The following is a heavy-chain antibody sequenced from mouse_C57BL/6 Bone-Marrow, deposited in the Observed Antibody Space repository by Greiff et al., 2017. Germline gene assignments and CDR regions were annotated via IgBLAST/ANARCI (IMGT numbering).Heavy chain of an antibody. CDR3: ARTKGCDY. Sequence: QVHVKQSGAELVRPGTSVKMSCKASGYTFTNYWIGWAQQRPGHGLEWIGDIYPGGGYTNYNETFKGKATLTADKSSSTAYMQVSSLTSEDSAIYYCARTKGCDYWGQGTTRTVSS. CDR1: GYTFTNYW. J-gene: IGHJ2*01. V-gene: IGHV1-63*01. CDR2: IYPGGGYT.